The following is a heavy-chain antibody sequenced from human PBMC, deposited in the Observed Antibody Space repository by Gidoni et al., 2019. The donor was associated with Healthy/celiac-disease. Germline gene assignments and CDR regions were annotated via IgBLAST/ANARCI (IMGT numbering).Heavy chain of an antibody. CDR1: VSTFSRYA. Sequence: QVQLVQSGAEVKKPGSSVKVSCKASVSTFSRYAISWVRQAPGQGLEWMGGIIPIFGTANYAQKYQGRVTITADESTSTAYMELSSLRSEDTAVYYCARRGGDCSGGSCYSPYYYGMAVWGQGTTVTVSS. D-gene: IGHD2-15*01. CDR3: ARRGGDCSGGSCYSPYYYGMAV. V-gene: IGHV1-69*01. J-gene: IGHJ6*02. CDR2: IIPIFGTA.